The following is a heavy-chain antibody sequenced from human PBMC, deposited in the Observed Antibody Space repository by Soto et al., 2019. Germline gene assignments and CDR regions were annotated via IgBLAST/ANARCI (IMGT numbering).Heavy chain of an antibody. J-gene: IGHJ4*02. D-gene: IGHD6-13*01. CDR3: ARGMAAAGTSDY. CDR2: IYYSGST. Sequence: QVQLQESGPGLVKPSQTLSLTGTVSGGSISSGGYYWGWIRQHPGKRLEWIGYIYYSGSTKYNPSLKRRVTISVDPSKNQLSLKLSSVTAADTAVYYCARGMAAAGTSDYWGQGTLVSVSS. CDR1: GGSISSGGYY. V-gene: IGHV4-31*03.